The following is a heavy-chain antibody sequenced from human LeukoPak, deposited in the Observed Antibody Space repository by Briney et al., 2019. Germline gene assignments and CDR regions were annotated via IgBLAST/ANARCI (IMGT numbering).Heavy chain of an antibody. J-gene: IGHJ3*02. CDR1: GYTFTSYH. D-gene: IGHD6-6*01. CDR2: INPSGGST. Sequence: ASVKVSRKASGYTFTSYHMHWVRQAPGQGLEWMGIINPSGGSTSYAQKFQGRVTMTRDTSTSTVYMELSSLRSEDTAVYYCAREWPHDIAANAFDIWGQGTMVTVSS. CDR3: AREWPHDIAANAFDI. V-gene: IGHV1-46*01.